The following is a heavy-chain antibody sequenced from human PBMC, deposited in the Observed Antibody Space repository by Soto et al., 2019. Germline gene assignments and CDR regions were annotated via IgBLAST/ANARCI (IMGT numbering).Heavy chain of an antibody. J-gene: IGHJ4*02. Sequence: GESLKISCMGSGYTFDIYWIAWVRQMPGKGLEWMGWINAGNGNTKYSQKFQGRVTITRDTTASTAYMELSSLRSEDTAVYYCARDLSTDYDILTGSTGRFDYWGQGTLVTVS. CDR3: ARDLSTDYDILTGSTGRFDY. D-gene: IGHD3-9*01. CDR1: GYTFDIYW. V-gene: IGHV1-3*01. CDR2: INAGNGNT.